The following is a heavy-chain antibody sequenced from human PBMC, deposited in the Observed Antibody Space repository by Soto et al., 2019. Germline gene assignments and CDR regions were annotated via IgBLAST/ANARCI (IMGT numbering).Heavy chain of an antibody. CDR1: GFLISTCGVG. CDR2: IYWDDDK. Sequence: QITLKESGPTLVKPTQNLTLTCTVSGFLISTCGVGVGLIRLSPGKALEWLALIYWDDDKRYSPSLKSRLTITKDTSKNQVVLTMTNMDTVDTATDYCAHRRRGSYFDYWGQGTPVTAAS. V-gene: IGHV2-5*02. J-gene: IGHJ4*02. D-gene: IGHD2-15*01. CDR3: AHRRRGSYFDY.